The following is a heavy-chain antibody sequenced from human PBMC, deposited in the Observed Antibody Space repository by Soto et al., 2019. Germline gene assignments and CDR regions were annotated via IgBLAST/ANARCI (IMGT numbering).Heavy chain of an antibody. CDR1: GFIFSSYG. V-gene: IGHV3-30*03. J-gene: IGHJ4*02. CDR3: AALLWGGIIVVGPSGGAGDY. Sequence: QEQLVQAGGGVVQPGRSLRLSCAASGFIFSSYGMHWVRQAPGKGLEWVAVISYDGSNEYYADCVKGRFTIARDNYKQTLYMQMNRLRTEDTAVYFCAALLWGGIIVVGPSGGAGDYWGQGTLVNVSS. D-gene: IGHD2-2*01. CDR2: ISYDGSNE.